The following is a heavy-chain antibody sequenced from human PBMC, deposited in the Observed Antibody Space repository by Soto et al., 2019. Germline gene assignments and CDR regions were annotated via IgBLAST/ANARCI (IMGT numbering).Heavy chain of an antibody. CDR1: GGNFDNYG. D-gene: IGHD6-25*01. CDR3: VKGAAPTYYYYMDV. Sequence: PGRSHRLRYFASGGNFDNYGSSWVRQAQGKGLEWVSTIRGSGDVTYSADSVKGRFTVSRDNSKNTLYLQMNSLRAEDTAVYYCVKGAAPTYYYYMDVWGKGTTVTVSS. J-gene: IGHJ6*03. CDR2: IRGSGDVT. V-gene: IGHV3-23*01.